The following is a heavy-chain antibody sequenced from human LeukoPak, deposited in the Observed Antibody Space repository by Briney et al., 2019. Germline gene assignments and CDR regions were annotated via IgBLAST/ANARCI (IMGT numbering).Heavy chain of an antibody. CDR3: ARDTIFGVGTMSY. D-gene: IGHD3-3*01. Sequence: GGSLRLSCAASGFTFSSYAMHWVRQAPGKGLEWVAVISYDGSNKYYADSVKGRFTISRDNSKNTLYLQMNSLRAEDTAVYYCARDTIFGVGTMSYWGQGTLVTVSS. CDR1: GFTFSSYA. CDR2: ISYDGSNK. J-gene: IGHJ4*02. V-gene: IGHV3-30*04.